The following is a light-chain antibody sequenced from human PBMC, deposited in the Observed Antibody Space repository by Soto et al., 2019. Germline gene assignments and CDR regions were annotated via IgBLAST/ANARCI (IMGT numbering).Light chain of an antibody. Sequence: QSALTQPASVSGSPGQSITISCTGTGSDFGTYRVVSWYQHHPGKAPKLIIFEGSKRPSGVSNRFSGSNSANSASLTISGLQTEDEADYYCCSYAGGSSVVFGGGTKLTVL. J-gene: IGLJ2*01. CDR1: GSDFGTYRV. V-gene: IGLV2-23*01. CDR3: CSYAGGSSVV. CDR2: EGS.